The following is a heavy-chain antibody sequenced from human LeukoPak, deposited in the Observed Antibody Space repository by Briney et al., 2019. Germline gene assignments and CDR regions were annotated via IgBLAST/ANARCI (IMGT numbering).Heavy chain of an antibody. D-gene: IGHD3-10*01. CDR2: IYSGGST. CDR1: GFTVSSNY. CDR3: ARYYGSGSYASDI. Sequence: GGSLRLSCAASGFTVSSNYMSWVRQAPGKGLEWVSVIYSGGSTYYADSVKGRFTISRHNSKNTLYLQMNSLRAEDTAVYYCARYYGSGSYASDIWGQGTMVTVSS. J-gene: IGHJ3*02. V-gene: IGHV3-53*04.